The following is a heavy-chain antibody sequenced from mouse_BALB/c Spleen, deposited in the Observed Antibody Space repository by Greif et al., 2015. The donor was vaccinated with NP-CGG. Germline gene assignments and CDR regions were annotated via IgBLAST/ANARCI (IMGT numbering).Heavy chain of an antibody. Sequence: VQLQQSGAELVKPGASVKLSCTASGFNIKDTYMHWVKQRPEQGLEWIGRIDPANGNTKYDPKFQGKATITADTSSNTAYLQLSSLTSEDTAVYYCASHLTTVVAYYYAVDYWGQGTSVTVSS. CDR3: ASHLTTVVAYYYAVDY. J-gene: IGHJ4*01. CDR1: GFNIKDTY. D-gene: IGHD1-1*01. V-gene: IGHV14-3*02. CDR2: IDPANGNT.